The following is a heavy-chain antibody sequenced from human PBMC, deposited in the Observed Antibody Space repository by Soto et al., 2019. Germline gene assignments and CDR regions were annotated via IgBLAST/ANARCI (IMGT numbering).Heavy chain of an antibody. D-gene: IGHD3-9*01. Sequence: ASVKVSCKASGGTFSSYTISWVRQAPGQGLEWMGRIIPILGIANYAQKFQGRVTITADKSTSTAYMELSSLRSEDTAVYYCARGRQNPYDILTGYSRNYYYYMDVWGKGTTVTVSS. V-gene: IGHV1-69*02. CDR3: ARGRQNPYDILTGYSRNYYYYMDV. J-gene: IGHJ6*03. CDR2: IIPILGIA. CDR1: GGTFSSYT.